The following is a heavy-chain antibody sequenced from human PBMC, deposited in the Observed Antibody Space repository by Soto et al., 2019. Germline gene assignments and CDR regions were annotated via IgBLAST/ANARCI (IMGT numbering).Heavy chain of an antibody. Sequence: QVELVESGGGVVQPGRSLRLSCAASGFTFSTYTMHWVRQAPGKGLEWVAALSNNGINADYADSVKGRFTISRDNSKNPRFLQRNGLGAEDTAVYYCAREWSISVAGPGYWGQGALVTVSS. J-gene: IGHJ4*02. D-gene: IGHD6-19*01. CDR2: LSNNGINA. CDR1: GFTFSTYT. V-gene: IGHV3-30-3*01. CDR3: AREWSISVAGPGY.